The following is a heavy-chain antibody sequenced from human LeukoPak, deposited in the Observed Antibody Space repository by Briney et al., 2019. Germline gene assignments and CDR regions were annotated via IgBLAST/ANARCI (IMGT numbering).Heavy chain of an antibody. V-gene: IGHV5-51*01. J-gene: IGHJ4*03. Sequence: GESLKISFTGYGYSLTNYWIGWVRQMPGKGLEWMGIIYPGDSDTRYSPSFQGQVTISADKSISTGYLQWSSLKASDTAMDYFARRGFGDYWGLGKLVTVSS. CDR2: IYPGDSDT. CDR3: ARRGFGDY. D-gene: IGHD3-10*01. CDR1: GYSLTNYW.